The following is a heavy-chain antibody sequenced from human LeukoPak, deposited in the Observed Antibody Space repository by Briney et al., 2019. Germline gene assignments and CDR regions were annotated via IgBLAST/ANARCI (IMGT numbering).Heavy chain of an antibody. D-gene: IGHD2/OR15-2a*01. J-gene: IGHJ4*02. CDR1: GSYW. CDR2: INSDGSWT. Sequence: GGSLRLSCAASGSYWMHWVRQAPGNGLVWVSHINSDGSWTSYADSVKGRFTISKDNAKNTVYLQMNNLRAEDTAVYYCVSFYETYWGRGTLVTVSS. V-gene: IGHV3-74*01. CDR3: VSFYETY.